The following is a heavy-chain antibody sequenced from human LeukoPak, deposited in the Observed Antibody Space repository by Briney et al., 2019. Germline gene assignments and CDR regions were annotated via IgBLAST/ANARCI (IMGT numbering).Heavy chain of an antibody. Sequence: PSETLSLTCTVSGGSISSYYWSWIRQPPGKGLEWIGSIYYSGSTYYNPSLKSRVTTSVDTSKNQFSLKLSSVTAADTAVYYCARQYGYKPGRFDPWGQGTLVTVSS. CDR1: GGSISSYY. V-gene: IGHV4-59*04. D-gene: IGHD5-24*01. J-gene: IGHJ5*02. CDR3: ARQYGYKPGRFDP. CDR2: IYYSGST.